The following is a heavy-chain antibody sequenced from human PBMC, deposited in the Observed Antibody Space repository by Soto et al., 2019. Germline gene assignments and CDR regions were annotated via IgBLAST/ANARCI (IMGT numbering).Heavy chain of an antibody. CDR2: INHSGNT. Sequence: PSETLSLTCAIYGGSFSAYFWSWIRQPPGKGLEWIGEINHSGNTDYNPSLKSRVTILVDTSKNQFSLKLSSVTAADTAVYYCARRPGMPAAGFNWFDPWGQGTLVTVSS. CDR1: GGSFSAYF. J-gene: IGHJ5*02. D-gene: IGHD6-13*01. CDR3: ARRPGMPAAGFNWFDP. V-gene: IGHV4-34*01.